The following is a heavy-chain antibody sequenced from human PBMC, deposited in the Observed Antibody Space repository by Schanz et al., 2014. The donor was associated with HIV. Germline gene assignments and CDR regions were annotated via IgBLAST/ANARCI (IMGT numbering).Heavy chain of an antibody. V-gene: IGHV3-9*01. CDR2: ISWNSGII. J-gene: IGHJ5*02. Sequence: EVQLVETGGGLIQPGGSLRLSCAASGFTFDDFAMHWVRQAPGKGLEWVSSISWNSGIIGYADSVKGRFSISRDNAKNSLYLQIISLTAEDTAMYYCARDRVSGSSSSSWFDPWGQGTLVTVSS. D-gene: IGHD6-6*01. CDR1: GFTFDDFA. CDR3: ARDRVSGSSSSSWFDP.